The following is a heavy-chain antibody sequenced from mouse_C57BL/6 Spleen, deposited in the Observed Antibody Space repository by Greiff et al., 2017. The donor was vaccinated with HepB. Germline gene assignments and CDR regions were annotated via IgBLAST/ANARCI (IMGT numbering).Heavy chain of an antibody. CDR3: ARHYSNSFAY. Sequence: VQLQESGAELVKPGASVKISCKASGYAFSSYWMNWVKQRPGKGLEWIGQIYPGDGDTNYNGKFKGKATLTADKSSSTAYMQRSSLTSEDSAVYFGARHYSNSFAYWGQGTLVTVSA. V-gene: IGHV1-80*01. CDR1: GYAFSSYW. J-gene: IGHJ3*01. CDR2: IYPGDGDT. D-gene: IGHD2-5*01.